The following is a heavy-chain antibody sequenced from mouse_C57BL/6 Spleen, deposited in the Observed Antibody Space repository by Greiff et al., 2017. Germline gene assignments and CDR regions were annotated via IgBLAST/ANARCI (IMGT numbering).Heavy chain of an antibody. J-gene: IGHJ4*01. Sequence: EVQLQQSGAELVKPGASVKLSCTASGFNIKDYYMHWVKQRTEQGLEWIGRIDPEDGETKYAPKFPGKATITADTSSNTAYLQLSSLTSEDTAVYYCARDLVRYAMDYWGQGTSVTVSS. V-gene: IGHV14-2*01. CDR1: GFNIKDYY. D-gene: IGHD2-1*01. CDR2: IDPEDGET. CDR3: ARDLVRYAMDY.